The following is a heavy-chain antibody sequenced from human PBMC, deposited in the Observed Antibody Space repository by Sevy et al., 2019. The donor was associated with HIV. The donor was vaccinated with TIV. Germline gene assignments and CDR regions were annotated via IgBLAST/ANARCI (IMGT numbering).Heavy chain of an antibody. CDR2: IILIFGTA. CDR3: ARVGSGWYREDYYYYMDV. Sequence: ASVKVSCKASGGTFSSYAISWVRQAPGQGLEWMGGIILIFGTANYAQKFQGRVTITADKSTSKAYMELGSLRSEDTAVYYCARVGSGWYREDYYYYMDVWGKGTTVTVSS. CDR1: GGTFSSYA. J-gene: IGHJ6*03. D-gene: IGHD6-19*01. V-gene: IGHV1-69*06.